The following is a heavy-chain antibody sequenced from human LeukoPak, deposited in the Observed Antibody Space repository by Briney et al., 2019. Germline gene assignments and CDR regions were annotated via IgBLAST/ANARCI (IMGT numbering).Heavy chain of an antibody. J-gene: IGHJ3*02. CDR2: IYSGSST. D-gene: IGHD2-2*01. CDR3: ARGGLVPAAARVIGFDI. Sequence: PGGSLRLSCAASGFTVSSNYMSWVRQAPGKGLEWVSVIYSGSSTYDADSVKGRFTISRDNSKNTLYLQMNSLRAEDTAVYYCARGGLVPAAARVIGFDIWGQGTMVTVSS. V-gene: IGHV3-66*02. CDR1: GFTVSSNY.